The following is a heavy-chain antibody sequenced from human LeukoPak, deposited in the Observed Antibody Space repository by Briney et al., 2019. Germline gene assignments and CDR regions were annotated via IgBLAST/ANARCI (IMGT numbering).Heavy chain of an antibody. Sequence: PGGSLKLSCAASGFTFSGSAMHWVRQASGKGLEWVGRIRSKANSYATAYAASVKGRFTIPRDDSKNTAYLQMNSLKTEDTAVYYCWATVVVGGRQWFDPWGQGTLVTVSS. CDR3: WATVVVGGRQWFDP. J-gene: IGHJ5*02. CDR2: IRSKANSYAT. D-gene: IGHD3-22*01. V-gene: IGHV3-73*01. CDR1: GFTFSGSA.